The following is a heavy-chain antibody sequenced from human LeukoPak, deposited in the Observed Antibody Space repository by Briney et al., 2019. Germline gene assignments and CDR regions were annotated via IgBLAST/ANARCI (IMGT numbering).Heavy chain of an antibody. CDR1: GFTFSGFG. CDR2: IHTDQTIQ. J-gene: IGHJ4*02. V-gene: IGHV3-30*02. D-gene: IGHD3-10*01. Sequence: GGSLRLSCAASGFTFSGFGMHWVRQAPGKGLEWVAYIHTDQTIQYYADSVKGRFTISRDNSKNPLYLQMKTLRSEDTAVYYSGSYSTPDYWGQGTQVTVSS. CDR3: GSYSTPDY.